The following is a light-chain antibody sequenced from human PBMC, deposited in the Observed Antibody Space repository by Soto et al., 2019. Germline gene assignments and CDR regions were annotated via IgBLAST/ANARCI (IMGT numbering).Light chain of an antibody. CDR2: EVS. J-gene: IGLJ2*01. CDR3: STYTSISTPLV. V-gene: IGLV2-14*01. CDR1: ISDVGGYNY. Sequence: QSALTQPASVSGSPGPSITISCTGTISDVGGYNYVSWYQQHPGKALKLMIYEVSNRPSGVSNRFSGSKSGNTASLTISGLQAEDEADYYCSTYTSISTPLVFGGGTKLNVL.